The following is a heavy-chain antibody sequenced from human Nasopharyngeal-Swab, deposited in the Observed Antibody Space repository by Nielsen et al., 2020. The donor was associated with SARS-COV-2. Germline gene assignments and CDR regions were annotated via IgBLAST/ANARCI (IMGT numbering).Heavy chain of an antibody. CDR2: INAGNGNA. D-gene: IGHD3-10*01. CDR1: GYTFTSYA. CDR3: ARDRIDSGFDY. J-gene: IGHJ4*02. V-gene: IGHV1-3*01. Sequence: ASVKVSCKASGYTFTSYAMHWVRQAPGQRLEWMGWINAGNGNAKYSQRFQGRVTITRDTSASTAYMELSSLRSEDTAVYYCARDRIDSGFDYWGQGTLVTVSS.